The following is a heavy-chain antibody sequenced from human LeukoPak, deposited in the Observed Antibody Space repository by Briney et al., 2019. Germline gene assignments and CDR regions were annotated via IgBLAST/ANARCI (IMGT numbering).Heavy chain of an antibody. J-gene: IGHJ4*02. CDR2: INSDGSST. Sequence: GASLRLSCAASGFTFSSYWMHWVRQAPGKGLVWVSRINSDGSSTSYADSVKGRFTISRDNAKNTLYLQMNSLRAEDTAVYYCARGYSSGWYYFDYWGQGTLVTVSS. CDR1: GFTFSSYW. CDR3: ARGYSSGWYYFDY. D-gene: IGHD6-19*01. V-gene: IGHV3-74*01.